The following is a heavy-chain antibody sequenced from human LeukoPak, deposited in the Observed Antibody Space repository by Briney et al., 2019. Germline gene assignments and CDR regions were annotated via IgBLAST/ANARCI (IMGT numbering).Heavy chain of an antibody. CDR3: ARHYGP. CDR2: IYDSGST. Sequence: PSETLSLACSVSGASISSSFYWSWIRQPPQRGLEWIGSIYDSGSTYYNPSLKSRVTISVDTSKNQFSLKLNSVTAADTAVYYCARHYGPWGQGTLVTVSS. J-gene: IGHJ5*02. V-gene: IGHV4-39*01. D-gene: IGHD3-10*01. CDR1: GASISSSFY.